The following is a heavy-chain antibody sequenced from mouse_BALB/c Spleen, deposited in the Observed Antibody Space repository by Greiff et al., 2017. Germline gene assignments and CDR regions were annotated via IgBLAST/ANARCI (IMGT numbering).Heavy chain of an antibody. CDR1: GYSITSDYA. Sequence: EVQRVESGPGLVKPSQSLSLTCTVTGYSITSDYAWNWIRQFPGNKLEWMGYISYSGSTSYNPSLKSRISITRDTSKNQFFLQLNSVTTEDTATYYCARSPYYGSSYDYWGQGTTLTVSS. CDR3: ARSPYYGSSYDY. J-gene: IGHJ2*01. CDR2: ISYSGST. D-gene: IGHD1-1*01. V-gene: IGHV3-2*02.